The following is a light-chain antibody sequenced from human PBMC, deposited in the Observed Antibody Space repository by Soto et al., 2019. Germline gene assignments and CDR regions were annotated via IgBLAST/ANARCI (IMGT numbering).Light chain of an antibody. J-gene: IGLJ1*01. V-gene: IGLV2-14*01. CDR3: SSYASGSALYV. CDR2: EVS. Sequence: QSVLTQPASVCGSPGPPTTISCNGTSRDVGGYNYVSWYQQRPGKAPKLMIYEVSNWPSGVSNRFSGSKSGYTASLTIPGLQAEDEADYYSSSYASGSALYVIGKVGKVIV. CDR1: SRDVGGYNY.